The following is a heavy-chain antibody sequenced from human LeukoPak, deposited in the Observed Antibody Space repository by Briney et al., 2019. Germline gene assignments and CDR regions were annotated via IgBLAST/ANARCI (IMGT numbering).Heavy chain of an antibody. V-gene: IGHV1-2*02. Sequence: ASVKVSCKASGYTFTGYYMHWVRQAPGQGLEWRGWMNPNSGGTNYAQKFQGRVTMTRDTSISTAYMELSRLRSDDTAVYYCARTGPYYDFWSGYHTPYYFDYWGQGTLVTVSS. CDR1: GYTFTGYY. CDR2: MNPNSGGT. CDR3: ARTGPYYDFWSGYHTPYYFDY. D-gene: IGHD3-3*01. J-gene: IGHJ4*02.